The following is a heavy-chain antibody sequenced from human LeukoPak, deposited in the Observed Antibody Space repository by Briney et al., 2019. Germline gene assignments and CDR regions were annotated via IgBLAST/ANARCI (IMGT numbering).Heavy chain of an antibody. CDR3: AREEYFQDSNGYSYYFHS. Sequence: SETLSLTCTVSGGSIGWDYWSWIRQSAGKGLEWIGRIYKSGSTNYNPSFRSRVTMSVDTSKNQYSLNVTSVTAADTAVYYCAREEYFQDSNGYSYYFHSWGQGSLVTVSS. V-gene: IGHV4-4*07. D-gene: IGHD3-22*01. J-gene: IGHJ4*02. CDR2: IYKSGST. CDR1: GGSIGWDY.